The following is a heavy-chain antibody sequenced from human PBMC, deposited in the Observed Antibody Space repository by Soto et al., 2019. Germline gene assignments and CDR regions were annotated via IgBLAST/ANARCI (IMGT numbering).Heavy chain of an antibody. CDR1: GFTFSSYG. J-gene: IGHJ6*02. CDR2: ISSSGSTI. Sequence: GGSLRLSSAASGFTFSSYGMNWVRQSPGKGLEWVSYISSSGSTIYYADSVKGRFTISRDNAKNSLYLQMNSLRAEDTAVYYCARQKPRGYSYGLYYYYGMDVWGQGTTVTVSS. V-gene: IGHV3-48*03. CDR3: ARQKPRGYSYGLYYYYGMDV. D-gene: IGHD5-18*01.